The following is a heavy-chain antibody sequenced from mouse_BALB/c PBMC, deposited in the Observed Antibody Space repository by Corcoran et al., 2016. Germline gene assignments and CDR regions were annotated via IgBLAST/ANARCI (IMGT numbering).Heavy chain of an antibody. CDR1: GFNIKDTY. CDR3: ARSPYGSSWNYAMDS. Sequence: EVQLQQSGAELVKPGASVKLSCTASGFNIKDTYMHWVKQRPEQGLEWIGRIDPANGNTKYDPKFQGKATITADTSSNTAYLQLSSLTSEDTAVYYCARSPYGSSWNYAMDSWGQGTSVTVSS. CDR2: IDPANGNT. V-gene: IGHV14-3*02. J-gene: IGHJ4*01. D-gene: IGHD1-1*01.